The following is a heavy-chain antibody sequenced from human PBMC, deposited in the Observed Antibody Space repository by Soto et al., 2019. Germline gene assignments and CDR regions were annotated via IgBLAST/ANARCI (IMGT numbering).Heavy chain of an antibody. Sequence: EVQLVESGGGLVQPEGSLRLSCAASGFTFSDYYMDWVRQAPGKGLEWVGRIRDRANTYTTEYAASVKGRFTVSRDNSRNSLYLQMNSLKTEDTAMYYCTRVCELTTPYYTDYWGQGTLVTVSS. V-gene: IGHV3-72*01. D-gene: IGHD3-9*01. J-gene: IGHJ4*02. CDR2: IRDRANTYTT. CDR1: GFTFSDYY. CDR3: TRVCELTTPYYTDY.